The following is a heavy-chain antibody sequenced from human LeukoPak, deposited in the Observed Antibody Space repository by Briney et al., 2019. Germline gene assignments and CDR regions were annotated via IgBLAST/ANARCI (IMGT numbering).Heavy chain of an antibody. Sequence: ASVQVSCKASGYSFSIYGITWARQAPGQGLGYLGWISASDGTTNYAQKVQDRVTMTTDTSTSTAYLELRSLRSEDTAVYYCARCGAAVTTHFSHWGQGTLVTVSS. D-gene: IGHD4-17*01. CDR1: GYSFSIYG. CDR3: ARCGAAVTTHFSH. CDR2: ISASDGTT. J-gene: IGHJ4*02. V-gene: IGHV1-18*01.